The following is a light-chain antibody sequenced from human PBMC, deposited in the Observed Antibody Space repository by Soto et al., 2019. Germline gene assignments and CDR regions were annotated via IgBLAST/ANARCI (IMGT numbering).Light chain of an antibody. CDR1: SSDVGSYNL. V-gene: IGLV2-23*03. CDR2: EGS. CDR3: CSYAGSSTIPG. Sequence: QSVLTQPASVSGSPGQSITISCTGTSSDVGSYNLVSWYQQHPGKAPKLMIYEGSKRPSGVSNRFSGSKSGNTASLTISGLQAEDEADYYCCSYAGSSTIPGFGGGTKLTVL. J-gene: IGLJ2*01.